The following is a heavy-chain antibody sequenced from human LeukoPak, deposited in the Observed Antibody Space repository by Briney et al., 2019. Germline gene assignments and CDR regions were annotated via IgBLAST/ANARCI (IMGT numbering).Heavy chain of an antibody. Sequence: GVSLKISCKGSGYSFTSYWIGWVRQMPGKGLELMGIIYPGDSDTRYSPSFQGQVTISADKSISTAYLQWSSLKASDTAMYYCARHYYGSGNYLHYYYGMDVWGQGTTVTVSS. D-gene: IGHD3-10*01. V-gene: IGHV5-51*01. CDR2: IYPGDSDT. J-gene: IGHJ6*02. CDR3: ARHYYGSGNYLHYYYGMDV. CDR1: GYSFTSYW.